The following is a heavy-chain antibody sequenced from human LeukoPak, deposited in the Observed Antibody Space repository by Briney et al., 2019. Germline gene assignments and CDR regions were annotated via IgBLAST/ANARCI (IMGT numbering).Heavy chain of an antibody. CDR2: IYYSGST. J-gene: IGHJ4*02. D-gene: IGHD2-2*01. CDR3: ARSHLDIVVVPAAYFDY. V-gene: IGHV4-31*03. CDR1: GGSISSGGYY. Sequence: SETLSLTCTVSGGSISSGGYYWSWIRQHPGKGLEWIGYIYYSGSTYYNPSLKSRVTISVDTSKNQFSLKLSSVTAADTAVYYCARSHLDIVVVPAAYFDYWGQGTLVTVSS.